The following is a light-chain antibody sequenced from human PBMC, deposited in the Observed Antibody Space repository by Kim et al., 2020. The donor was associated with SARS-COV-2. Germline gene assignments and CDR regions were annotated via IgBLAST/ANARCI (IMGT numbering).Light chain of an antibody. CDR3: QSYDSSNHVV. Sequence: KKVTISCTGSSGSIASNYVQWYQQRPGSAPTTVIYEDNQRPSGVPDRFSGSIDSSSNSASLTISGLKTEDEADYYCQSYDSSNHVVFGGGTQLTVL. CDR2: EDN. CDR1: SGSIASNY. V-gene: IGLV6-57*02. J-gene: IGLJ2*01.